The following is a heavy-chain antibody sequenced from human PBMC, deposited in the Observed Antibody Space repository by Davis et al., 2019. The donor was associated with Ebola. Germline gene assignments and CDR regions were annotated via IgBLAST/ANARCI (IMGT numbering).Heavy chain of an antibody. Sequence: GESLKISCAASGFTFSSYAMSWVRQAPGKGLEWVANIKQDGSGKYYVDSVEGRFTISRDNAKNSLYLQMNSLRAEDTAVYYCARGPSTGNSFSYWGQGTLVTVSS. V-gene: IGHV3-7*01. CDR2: IKQDGSGK. D-gene: IGHD6-13*01. CDR1: GFTFSSYA. J-gene: IGHJ4*02. CDR3: ARGPSTGNSFSY.